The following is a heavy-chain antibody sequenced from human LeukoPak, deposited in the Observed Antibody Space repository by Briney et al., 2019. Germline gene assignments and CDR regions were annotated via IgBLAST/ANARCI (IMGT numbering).Heavy chain of an antibody. Sequence: GGSLRLSCAASGFTVSSDYMSWVRQAPGKGLEWVSVIYSGGRTYYADSVKGRFTISRDNSKNTLFLQMNSLRAEDTAVYYCAIGMISISQPLCSDYWGQGTMVTVSS. D-gene: IGHD3-9*01. J-gene: IGHJ4*02. V-gene: IGHV3-53*01. CDR1: GFTVSSDY. CDR3: AIGMISISQPLCSDY. CDR2: IYSGGRT.